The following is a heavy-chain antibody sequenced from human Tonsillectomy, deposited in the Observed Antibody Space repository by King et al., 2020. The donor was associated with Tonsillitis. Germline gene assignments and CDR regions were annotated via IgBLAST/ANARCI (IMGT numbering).Heavy chain of an antibody. CDR2: IGTYNGDT. CDR3: ARMEMTTISDYYFDY. J-gene: IGHJ4*02. V-gene: IGHV1-18*04. D-gene: IGHD5-24*01. Sequence: VQLVESGAEVKKPGASVKVSCTTSGYRFTSHGVSWVRQAPGQGLEWMGWIGTYNGDTNYAQKVQGRVTMTTDTSASTAYMELRSLRSDDTAVYYCARMEMTTISDYYFDYWGQGTLVTVSS. CDR1: GYRFTSHG.